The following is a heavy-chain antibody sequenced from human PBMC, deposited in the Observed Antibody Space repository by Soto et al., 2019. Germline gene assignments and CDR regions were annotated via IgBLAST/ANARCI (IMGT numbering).Heavy chain of an antibody. V-gene: IGHV4-30-4*01. CDR3: ARAGVGSLWFY. Sequence: SETLSLTCTVSGGSISSGDYYWSWIRQPPGKGLEWIGYIYYSGSTYYNPSLKSRVTISVDTSKNQFSLKLSSVTAADTAVYYCARAGVGSLWFYWGQGTLVTVS. J-gene: IGHJ4*02. CDR1: GGSISSGDYY. CDR2: IYYSGST. D-gene: IGHD3-9*01.